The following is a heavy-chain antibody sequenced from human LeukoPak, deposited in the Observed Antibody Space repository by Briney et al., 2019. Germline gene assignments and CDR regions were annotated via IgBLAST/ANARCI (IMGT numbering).Heavy chain of an antibody. CDR3: ARLQQLVPLGAFDI. CDR2: IYTSGST. Sequence: PSETLSLTCAVSGGSISRYYWSWIRQPAGKGLEWIGRIYTSGSTNYNPSPKRRVTMSVDTSKNQFSLKLSSVTAADTAVYYGARLQQLVPLGAFDIWGQGTMVTVSS. J-gene: IGHJ3*02. D-gene: IGHD6-13*01. CDR1: GGSISRYY. V-gene: IGHV4-4*07.